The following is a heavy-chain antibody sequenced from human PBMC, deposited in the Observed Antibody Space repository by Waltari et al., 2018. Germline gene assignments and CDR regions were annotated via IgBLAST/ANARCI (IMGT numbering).Heavy chain of an antibody. CDR3: ARREVVTTGFDY. V-gene: IGHV4-34*01. D-gene: IGHD2-21*02. CDR2: VNHSGST. CDR1: GGSFSGYY. J-gene: IGHJ4*02. Sequence: QVQLQQWGAGLLKPSETLSLTCAVYGGSFSGYYWSWIRQPPGKGLEWSGEVNHSGSTNYNASLKSRVTISVDTSKNQFSLKLSSVTAADTAVYYCARREVVTTGFDYWGQGTLVTVSS.